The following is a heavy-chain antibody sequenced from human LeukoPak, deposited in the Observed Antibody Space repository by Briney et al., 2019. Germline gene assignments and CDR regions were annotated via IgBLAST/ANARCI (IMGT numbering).Heavy chain of an antibody. CDR2: INHSGST. CDR1: GGSFSGYY. V-gene: IGHV4-34*01. J-gene: IGHJ4*02. D-gene: IGHD5-18*01. Sequence: PSETLSLTCAVYGGSFSGYYWSWIRQPPGKGLEWIGEINHSGSTNYNPSLKSRVTISVDTSKYQFSLKLSSVTAADTAVYYCATWSVDTAIPGNYWGQGTLVTVSS. CDR3: ATWSVDTAIPGNY.